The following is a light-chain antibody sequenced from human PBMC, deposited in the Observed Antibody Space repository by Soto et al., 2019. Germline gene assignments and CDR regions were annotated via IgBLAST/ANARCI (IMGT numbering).Light chain of an antibody. Sequence: QSVLTQPASVSGSPGQSITISCTGTSSDVGSYNLVSWYQQHPGKAPKLMIYEGNKRPSGVSNRFSGSKSGNTASLTISGLQAEDEADYYCCSYAGGTTLVFGGGTKLTVL. J-gene: IGLJ3*02. V-gene: IGLV2-23*01. CDR1: SSDVGSYNL. CDR3: CSYAGGTTLV. CDR2: EGN.